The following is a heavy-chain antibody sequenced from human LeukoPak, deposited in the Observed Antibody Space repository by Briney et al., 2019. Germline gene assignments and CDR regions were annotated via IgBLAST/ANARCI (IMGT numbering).Heavy chain of an antibody. CDR2: IRSKANSYAT. D-gene: IGHD3-10*01. V-gene: IGHV3-73*01. CDR1: GFTFSGSA. J-gene: IGHJ4*02. CDR3: TRLSYYYGSGSYSTRYRSPID. Sequence: QTWGSLRLSCAASGFTFSGSAMHWVRQASGKGLEWVGRIRSKANSYATAYAASVKGRFTISRDDSKNTAYLQMNSLKTEDTAVYYCTRLSYYYGSGSYSTRYRSPIDWGQGTLVTVSS.